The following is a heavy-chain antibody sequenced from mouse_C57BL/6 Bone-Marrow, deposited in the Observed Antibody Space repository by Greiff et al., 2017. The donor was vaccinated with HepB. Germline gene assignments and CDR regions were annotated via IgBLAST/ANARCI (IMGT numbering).Heavy chain of an antibody. CDR1: GYAFSSSW. CDR2: IYPGDGDT. V-gene: IGHV1-82*01. J-gene: IGHJ2*01. Sequence: VQLVESGPELVKPGASVKISCKASGYAFSSSWMNWVKQRPGKGLEWIGRIYPGDGDTNYNGKFKGKATLTADKSSSTAYMQLSSLTSEDSAVYFCARLLLYYFDYWGQGTTLTVSS. D-gene: IGHD2-12*01. CDR3: ARLLLYYFDY.